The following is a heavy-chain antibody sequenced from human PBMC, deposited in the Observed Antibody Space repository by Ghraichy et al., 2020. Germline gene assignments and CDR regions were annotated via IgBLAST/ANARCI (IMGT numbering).Heavy chain of an antibody. CDR2: INSDGSST. CDR3: ARDLGTSPPWGDCSGGSCTAEYYYYGMDV. D-gene: IGHD2-15*01. J-gene: IGHJ6*02. V-gene: IGHV3-74*01. Sequence: GGSLRLSCAASGFTFSSYWMHWVRQAPGKGLVWVSRINSDGSSTSYADSVKGRFTISRDNAKNTLYLQMNSLRAEDTAVYYCARDLGTSPPWGDCSGGSCTAEYYYYGMDVWGQGTTVTVSS. CDR1: GFTFSSYW.